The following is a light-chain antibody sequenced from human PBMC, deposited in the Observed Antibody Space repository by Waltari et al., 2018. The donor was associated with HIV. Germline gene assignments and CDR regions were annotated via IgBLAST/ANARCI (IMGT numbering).Light chain of an antibody. J-gene: IGLJ2*01. Sequence: ELTQPPSVSVPSGQTASIPCSGEKLADKFPCWYQKKPGQPPILLVYQGSRRPSGIPAPFSASKSANTATLTVRGAQPLDEAEYFCQAWDADHAVFGGGTTLTVL. CDR3: QAWDADHAV. CDR1: KLADKF. CDR2: QGS. V-gene: IGLV3-1*01.